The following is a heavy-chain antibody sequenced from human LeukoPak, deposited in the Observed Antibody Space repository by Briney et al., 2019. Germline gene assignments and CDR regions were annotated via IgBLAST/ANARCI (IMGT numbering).Heavy chain of an antibody. Sequence: GGSLRLSCAASGFTFSSYSMNWVRQAPGKGLEWVSCISSRSTYTYYADSVKGRFTSSRDNAKNSLYLQMNSLRAEDTAVYYCAGGYPGGVWGRGTTVSVSS. D-gene: IGHD1-14*01. CDR1: GFTFSSYS. V-gene: IGHV3-21*01. CDR2: ISSRSTYT. CDR3: AGGYPGGV. J-gene: IGHJ6*04.